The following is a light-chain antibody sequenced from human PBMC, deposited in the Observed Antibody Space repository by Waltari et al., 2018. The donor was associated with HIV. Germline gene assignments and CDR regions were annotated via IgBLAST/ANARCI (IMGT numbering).Light chain of an antibody. CDR3: QQYNGWPLT. V-gene: IGKV3-15*01. CDR2: GAS. J-gene: IGKJ4*01. Sequence: EIVTTQSPATLSVSPGDRVTLSCTASQSVSNNLAWYQQKPGQSPRLLIYGASTRATGIPVTFSGRGSGTEFTLTISSLQSEDFAIYYCQQYNGWPLTFGGGTKVDI. CDR1: QSVSNN.